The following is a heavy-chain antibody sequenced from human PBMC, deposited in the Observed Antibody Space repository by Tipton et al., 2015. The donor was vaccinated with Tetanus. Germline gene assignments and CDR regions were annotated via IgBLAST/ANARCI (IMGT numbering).Heavy chain of an antibody. Sequence: SLRLSCEASGFTFSSHWMSWVRQAPGKGLEWVSVMYSGGDTYYVDSVKGRFSISRDNAKNTLYLQMNSLRVEDTAVYYCVRDGGSSGWLAYWGQGTLVTVSS. CDR2: MYSGGDT. CDR1: GFTFSSHW. CDR3: VRDGGSSGWLAY. V-gene: IGHV3-53*01. J-gene: IGHJ4*02. D-gene: IGHD6-19*01.